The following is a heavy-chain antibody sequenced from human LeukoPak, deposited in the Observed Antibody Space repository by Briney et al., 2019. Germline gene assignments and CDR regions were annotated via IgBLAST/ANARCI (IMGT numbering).Heavy chain of an antibody. D-gene: IGHD6-6*01. V-gene: IGHV3-53*01. CDR1: GFTVSSNY. CDR3: AREFSSSSYYFDY. Sequence: GGSLRLSCAASGFTVSSNYMSWVRQAPGKGLEWVSVIYSGGITYYADSVKGRFTISRDNSKNTLYLQMNSLRDEDTAVYYCAREFSSSSYYFDYWGQGALVTVSS. CDR2: IYSGGIT. J-gene: IGHJ4*02.